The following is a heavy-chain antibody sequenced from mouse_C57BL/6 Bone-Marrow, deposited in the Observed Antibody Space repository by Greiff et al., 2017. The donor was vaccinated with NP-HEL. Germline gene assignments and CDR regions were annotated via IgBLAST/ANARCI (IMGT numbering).Heavy chain of an antibody. D-gene: IGHD1-1*01. J-gene: IGHJ1*03. CDR1: GYTFTDYE. Sequence: VQLQQSGAELVRPGASVTLSCTASGYTFTDYEMHWVKQTPVHGLEWIGAIDPETGGTAYNQKFKGKAILTADKSSSTAYMELRSLTSEDSAVYYCTRYWGITVVALRWYFDVWGTGTTVTVSS. CDR2: IDPETGGT. V-gene: IGHV1-15*01. CDR3: TRYWGITVVALRWYFDV.